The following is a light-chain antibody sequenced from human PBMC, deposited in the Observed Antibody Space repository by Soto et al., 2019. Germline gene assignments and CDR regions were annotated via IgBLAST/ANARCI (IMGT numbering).Light chain of an antibody. J-gene: IGKJ2*01. CDR1: QGIGDT. CDR3: QQYNSYPYT. CDR2: DTP. V-gene: IGKV3-15*01. Sequence: EVVMTQSPATLSVSPGEGVTLSCRASQGIGDTLAWYQHKPGQTPRLLIYDTPTRATGVPARFSGSRSGPEFTLTISSLQPDDFATYYCQQYNSYPYTFGQGTKVDIK.